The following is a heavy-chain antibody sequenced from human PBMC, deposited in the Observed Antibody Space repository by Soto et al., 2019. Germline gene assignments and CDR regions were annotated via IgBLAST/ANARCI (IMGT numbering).Heavy chain of an antibody. CDR3: ARDGGRHSGGIDY. CDR2: IIPIFGTA. V-gene: IGHV1-69*01. Sequence: QVQLVQSGAEVKKPGSSVKVSCKASGGTFSSYSINWVRQAPGQGLEWMGEIIPIFGTANYAQKFPGRVTITADESTSTAYMELSSLRSEATAVYYCARDGGRHSGGIDYWGQGTLVTVSS. D-gene: IGHD3-16*01. CDR1: GGTFSSYS. J-gene: IGHJ4*02.